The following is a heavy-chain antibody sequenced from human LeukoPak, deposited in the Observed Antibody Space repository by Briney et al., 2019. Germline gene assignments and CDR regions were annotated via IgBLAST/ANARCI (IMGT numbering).Heavy chain of an antibody. CDR1: GFTFSNAW. D-gene: IGHD3-10*01. CDR3: AKETRYYYGSGSYWPGYFDL. Sequence: GGSLRLSCAASGFTFSNAWMSWVRQAPGKGLEWVGRIKSKTDGGTTDYAAPVKGRFTISRDDSKNTLYLQMNSLRAEDTAVYYCAKETRYYYGSGSYWPGYFDLWGRGTLVTVSS. CDR2: IKSKTDGGTT. J-gene: IGHJ2*01. V-gene: IGHV3-15*01.